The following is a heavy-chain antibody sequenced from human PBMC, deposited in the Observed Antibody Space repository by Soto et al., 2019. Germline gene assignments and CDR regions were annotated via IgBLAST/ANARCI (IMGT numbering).Heavy chain of an antibody. CDR3: AKDIYFGAVVVAATQGGAFDI. J-gene: IGHJ3*02. CDR1: GFTFEDYA. Sequence: SLRLSCTASGFTFEDYAMHWVRQVPGKGLEWVSGISWNSGSMDYADSVKGRFIISRDNAKNSLYLQMNSLRDEDTAFYYCAKDIYFGAVVVAATQGGAFDIWGHGSMVTVSS. V-gene: IGHV3-9*01. CDR2: ISWNSGSM. D-gene: IGHD2-15*01.